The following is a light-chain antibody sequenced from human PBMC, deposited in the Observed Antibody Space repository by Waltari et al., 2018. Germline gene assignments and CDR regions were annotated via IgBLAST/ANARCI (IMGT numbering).Light chain of an antibody. CDR2: DTS. V-gene: IGKV3-11*01. J-gene: IGKJ4*01. Sequence: ETVLTQSPVTLSLSPGERATLSCRASQNVNNFLAWYQQKPGQAPRLLIYDTSNRATGIPARFSGRGSGTDFTLTISGLEPEDFAVYYCQQRHSWPLTFGGGTKVEIK. CDR1: QNVNNF. CDR3: QQRHSWPLT.